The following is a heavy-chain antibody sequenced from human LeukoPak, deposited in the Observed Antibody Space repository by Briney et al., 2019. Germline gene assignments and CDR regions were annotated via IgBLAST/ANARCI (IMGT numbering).Heavy chain of an antibody. J-gene: IGHJ4*02. D-gene: IGHD1-26*01. V-gene: IGHV1-46*01. CDR2: INPSGGST. CDR3: ARGGSIVGATVIFDY. Sequence: ASVKVSCKASGYTFTSYYMHWVRQAPGQGLDWMGIINPSGGSTSYAQKFQGRVTMTRDTSTSTVYMELSSLRSEDTAVYYCARGGSIVGATVIFDYWGQGTLVTVSS. CDR1: GYTFTSYY.